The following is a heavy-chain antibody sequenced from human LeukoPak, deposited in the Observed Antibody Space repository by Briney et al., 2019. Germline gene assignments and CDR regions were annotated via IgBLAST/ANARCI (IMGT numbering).Heavy chain of an antibody. V-gene: IGHV4-34*01. CDR1: GGSFSGYY. D-gene: IGHD3-22*01. J-gene: IGHJ4*02. CDR3: ARAPHFFDSSGSRYYFDY. CDR2: INHSGST. Sequence: SETLSLTCAVYGGSFSGYYWSWIRQPPGKGLEWIGEINHSGSTNYNPSLKSRVTISVDTSKNQFSLKLSSVTAADTAMYYCARAPHFFDSSGSRYYFDYWGQGALVTVSS.